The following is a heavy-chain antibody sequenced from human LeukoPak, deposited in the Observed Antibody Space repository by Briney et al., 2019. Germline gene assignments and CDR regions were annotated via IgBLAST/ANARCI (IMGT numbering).Heavy chain of an antibody. D-gene: IGHD6-13*01. CDR1: GYTFSSYA. J-gene: IGHJ3*02. V-gene: IGHV1-3*01. CDR2: INAGNGNT. Sequence: VASVKVSCKASGYTFSSYAMHWVRQAPGQRLEWMGWINAGNGNTKYSQKFQGRVTITRDTSASTAYMELSSLRSEDTAVYSCARDAEYSSSWYSAFDIWGQGTMVTVSS. CDR3: ARDAEYSSSWYSAFDI.